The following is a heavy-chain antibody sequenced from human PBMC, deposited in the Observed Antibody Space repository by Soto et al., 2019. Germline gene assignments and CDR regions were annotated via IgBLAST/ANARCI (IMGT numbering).Heavy chain of an antibody. CDR2: IFSNDEK. CDR3: ARKGDTYYHAMDV. D-gene: IGHD1-26*01. V-gene: IGHV2-26*01. Sequence: SGPTLVNPTETLTLTCTVSGFSLSNARMGVSWILQPPGKALEWLAHIFSNDEKFYSTSLKSRLTISKDTSKSQVVLTMTDMDPVDTATYYCARKGDTYYHAMDVWGHGITVTVSS. CDR1: GFSLSNARMG. J-gene: IGHJ6*02.